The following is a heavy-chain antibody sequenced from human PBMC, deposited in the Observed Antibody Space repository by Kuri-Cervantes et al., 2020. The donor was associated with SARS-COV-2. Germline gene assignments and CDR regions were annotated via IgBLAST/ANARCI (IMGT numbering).Heavy chain of an antibody. J-gene: IGHJ4*02. Sequence: LRLSCTVSGGSISSGSYYWSWIRQPAGKGLEWIGRIYTSGSTNYNPSLKSRVTISVDTSKNQFSLKLSSVAAADTAVYYCASSRASMITFGGVIDNFDYWGQGTLVTVSS. CDR3: ASSRASMITFGGVIDNFDY. V-gene: IGHV4-61*02. D-gene: IGHD3-16*02. CDR2: IYTSGST. CDR1: GGSISSGSYY.